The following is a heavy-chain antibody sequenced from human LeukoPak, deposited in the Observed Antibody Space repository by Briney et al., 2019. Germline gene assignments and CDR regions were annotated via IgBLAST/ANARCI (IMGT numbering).Heavy chain of an antibody. CDR1: GFTFSSYW. Sequence: GGSLRLSCAASGFTFSSYWMSWVRQAPGKGLEWVANIKQDGSEKYYVDSVKGRFTISRDNAKNSLYLQMNSLRAEDTAVYYCARVQDKYYYYYYMDVWGKGTTVTVSS. V-gene: IGHV3-7*01. D-gene: IGHD4-11*01. CDR2: IKQDGSEK. J-gene: IGHJ6*03. CDR3: ARVQDKYYYYYYMDV.